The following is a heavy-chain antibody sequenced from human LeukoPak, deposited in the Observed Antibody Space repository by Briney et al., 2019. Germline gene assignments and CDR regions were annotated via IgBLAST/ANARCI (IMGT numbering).Heavy chain of an antibody. CDR1: GFTFSSYW. J-gene: IGHJ4*02. V-gene: IGHV3-7*03. D-gene: IGHD3-22*01. CDR3: ATSLSYYDSSGYYQDY. Sequence: GGSLRLSCAASGFTFSSYWMSWVRQAPGKGLKWVANIKQDGSEKYYVDSVKGRFTISRDNAKNSLYLQMNSLRAEDTAVYYCATSLSYYDSSGYYQDYWGQGTLVTVSS. CDR2: IKQDGSEK.